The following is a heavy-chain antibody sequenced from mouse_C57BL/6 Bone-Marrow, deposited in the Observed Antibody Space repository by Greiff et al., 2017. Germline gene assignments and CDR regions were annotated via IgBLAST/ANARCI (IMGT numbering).Heavy chain of an antibody. J-gene: IGHJ3*01. D-gene: IGHD2-12*01. CDR1: GYTFTDYE. CDR3: TRSDSVAWFAY. Sequence: QVQLQQSGAELVRPGASVTLSCQASGYTFTDYEMHWVKQTPVHGLEWIGAIDPETGGTAYNQKFKGKAILTADKSSSTAYMELRSLTSEDSAVYYCTRSDSVAWFAYWGQETLVTVSA. V-gene: IGHV1-15*01. CDR2: IDPETGGT.